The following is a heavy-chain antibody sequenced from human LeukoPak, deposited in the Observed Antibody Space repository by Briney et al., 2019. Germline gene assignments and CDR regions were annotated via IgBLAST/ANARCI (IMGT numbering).Heavy chain of an antibody. V-gene: IGHV4-34*01. CDR1: GGSFSGYY. CDR3: ARVVGGRQQWLVRYFDY. CDR2: INHSGST. J-gene: IGHJ4*02. D-gene: IGHD6-19*01. Sequence: PSETQSLTCAVYGGSFSGYYWSWIRQPPGKGLEWIGEINHSGSTNYNPSLKSRVTISVDTSKNQFSLKLSSVTAADTAVYYCARVVGGRQQWLVRYFDYWGQGTLVTVSS.